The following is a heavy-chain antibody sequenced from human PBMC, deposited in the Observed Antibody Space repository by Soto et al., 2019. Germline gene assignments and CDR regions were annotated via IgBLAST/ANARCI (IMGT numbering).Heavy chain of an antibody. J-gene: IGHJ6*02. D-gene: IGHD3-3*01. CDR2: INSDGGST. V-gene: IGHV3-74*01. CDR3: ARDPVNYDFWSGYPRPSGMDV. Sequence: SGGSLRLSCAASGFTFSSYWMHWVRQAPGKGLVWVSRINSDGGSTSYADSVKGRFTISRDNAKNTLYLQMNSLRAEDTAVYYCARDPVNYDFWSGYPRPSGMDVWGQGTTVTVSS. CDR1: GFTFSSYW.